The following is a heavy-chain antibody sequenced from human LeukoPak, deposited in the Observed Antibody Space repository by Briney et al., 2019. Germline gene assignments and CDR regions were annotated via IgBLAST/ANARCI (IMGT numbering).Heavy chain of an antibody. D-gene: IGHD1-26*01. CDR2: MNPNSGNT. CDR1: GYTFTSYD. CDR3: AKEWGVSYYYYYMDV. J-gene: IGHJ6*03. V-gene: IGHV1-8*01. Sequence: ASVKVSCKASGYTFTSYDINWVRQATGQGLEWMGWMNPNSGNTGYAQKFQGRVTMTRNTSISTAYMELSSLRSEDTAVYYCAKEWGVSYYYYYMDVWGKGTTVTVSS.